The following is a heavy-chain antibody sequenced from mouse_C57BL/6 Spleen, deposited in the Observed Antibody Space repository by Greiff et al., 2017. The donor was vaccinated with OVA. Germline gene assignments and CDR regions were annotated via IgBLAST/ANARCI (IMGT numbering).Heavy chain of an antibody. V-gene: IGHV2-3*01. CDR3: ASTYDYDGGYFDD. D-gene: IGHD2-4*01. CDR2: IWGDGST. CDR1: GFSLTSYG. J-gene: IGHJ1*03. Sequence: VQLVESGPGLVAPSQSLSITCTVSGFSLTSYGVSWVRQPPGKGLEWLGVIWGDGSTNYYSALISRLRISKDNSKSQVVLKLNSLQTDDTAAFYYASTYDYDGGYFDDWGTGTTVTVSS.